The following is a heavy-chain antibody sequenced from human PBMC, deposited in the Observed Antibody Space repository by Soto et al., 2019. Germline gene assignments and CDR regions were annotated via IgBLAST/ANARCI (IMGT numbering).Heavy chain of an antibody. D-gene: IGHD7-27*01. V-gene: IGHV3-21*01. CDR2: ISSSSSYI. CDR3: AKRGSGVKSALYYYYMDV. CDR1: GFTFSSYS. J-gene: IGHJ6*03. Sequence: GGSLRLSCAASGFTFSSYSMNWVRQAPGKGLEWVSSISSSSSYIYYADSVKGRFTISRDNAKNSLYLQMNSLRAEDTAVYYCAKRGSGVKSALYYYYMDVWGKGTTVTVSS.